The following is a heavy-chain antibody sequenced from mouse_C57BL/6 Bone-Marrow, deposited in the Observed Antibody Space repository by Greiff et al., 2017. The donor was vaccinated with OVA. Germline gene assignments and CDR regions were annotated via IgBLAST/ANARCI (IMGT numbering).Heavy chain of an antibody. V-gene: IGHV1-78*01. J-gene: IGHJ2*01. CDR1: GYTFTDHT. D-gene: IGHD1-1*02. CDR3: AREDYVYFDY. CDR2: IYPRDGST. Sequence: QVQLQESDAELVKPGASVKLSCKVSGYTFTDHTIHWVKQRPERGLEWIGYIYPRDGSTKYNEKFKGKATLTADKSSSTAYMQLNSLTSEDSAVYFCAREDYVYFDYWGQGTTLTVSS.